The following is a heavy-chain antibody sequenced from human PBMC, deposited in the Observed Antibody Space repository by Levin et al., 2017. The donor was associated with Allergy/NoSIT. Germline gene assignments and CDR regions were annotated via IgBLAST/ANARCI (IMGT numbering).Heavy chain of an antibody. CDR2: INGGGINI. V-gene: IGHV3-23*01. CDR1: GFIFNDYA. CDR3: ARDSGGGNTIDY. J-gene: IGHJ4*01. Sequence: PGGSLRLSCATSGFIFNDYAMSWVRQAPGRGLEWVSSINGGGINIYYADSVKGRFIISRDNSKNTLYLQMNSLRVEDTATYYCARDSGGGNTIDYWGHGTLVTVSS. D-gene: IGHD3-16*01.